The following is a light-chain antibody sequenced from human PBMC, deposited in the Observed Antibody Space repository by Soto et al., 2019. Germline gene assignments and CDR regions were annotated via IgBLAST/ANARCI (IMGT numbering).Light chain of an antibody. V-gene: IGLV1-47*01. CDR3: AAWDDSLSGVV. Sequence: QSVLTQPPSASGTPGQRVTIPCSGSSSNIGSNSVNWYQQLPGTAPKLLIYRNNQRPSGVPDRFSGSKSGTSAPLAISGLRSEDEADYYCAAWDDSLSGVVFGGGTQLTVL. J-gene: IGLJ2*01. CDR2: RNN. CDR1: SSNIGSNS.